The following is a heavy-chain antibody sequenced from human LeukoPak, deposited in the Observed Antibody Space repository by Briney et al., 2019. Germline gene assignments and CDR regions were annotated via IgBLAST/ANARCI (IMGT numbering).Heavy chain of an antibody. CDR2: IHSSGPT. Sequence: SETLSLTCTVSGGSVSSGSYYWGWIRQPPGKGLEWVGSIHSSGPTYSNPSLKSRVTISADMSQNQLSLKVTSVTAADTAVYYCARNFPGRTEDVWGKGTTVIVSS. CDR3: ARNFPGRTEDV. CDR1: GGSVSSGSYY. V-gene: IGHV4-39*07. D-gene: IGHD1-14*01. J-gene: IGHJ6*04.